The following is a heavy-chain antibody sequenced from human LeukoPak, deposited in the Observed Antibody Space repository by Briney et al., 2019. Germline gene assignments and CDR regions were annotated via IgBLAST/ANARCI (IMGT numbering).Heavy chain of an antibody. D-gene: IGHD2-2*01. V-gene: IGHV3-30*02. CDR2: IRYDGSNK. Sequence: PGGSLRLSCAASGFTFDDYAMHWVRQAPGKGLEWVAFIRYDGSNKYYADSVKGRFTISRDNSKNTLYLQMNSLRAEDTAVYYCAKEVCSSTSCYDYFDYWGQGTLVTVSS. CDR1: GFTFDDYA. CDR3: AKEVCSSTSCYDYFDY. J-gene: IGHJ4*02.